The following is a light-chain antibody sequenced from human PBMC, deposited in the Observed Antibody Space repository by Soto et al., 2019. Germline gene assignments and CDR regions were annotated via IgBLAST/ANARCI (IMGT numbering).Light chain of an antibody. CDR3: SSYGSSSTLDVL. CDR2: EVS. Sequence: QSALTQPASVSGSPGQSITISCTGTSSDVGVYNYVSWYQQHPGKAPKLIIYEVSNRPSGVSNRFSGSKSGNTASLTISGLQAEDEADYYCSSYGSSSTLDVLFGGGTKLTVL. J-gene: IGLJ2*01. CDR1: SSDVGVYNY. V-gene: IGLV2-14*01.